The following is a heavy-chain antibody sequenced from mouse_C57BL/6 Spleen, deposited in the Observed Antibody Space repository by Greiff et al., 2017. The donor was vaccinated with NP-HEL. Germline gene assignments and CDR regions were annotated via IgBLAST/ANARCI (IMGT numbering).Heavy chain of an antibody. CDR1: GYTFTDYY. CDR3: ASYYGSSRYFDV. Sequence: VQLQQSGPVLVKPGASVKMSCKASGYTFTDYYMNWVKQSHGKSLEWIGVINPYNGGTSYNQKFKGKATLTVDKSSSTAYMELNSLTSEDSAVYYCASYYGSSRYFDVWGTGTTVTVSS. V-gene: IGHV1-19*01. J-gene: IGHJ1*03. CDR2: INPYNGGT. D-gene: IGHD1-1*01.